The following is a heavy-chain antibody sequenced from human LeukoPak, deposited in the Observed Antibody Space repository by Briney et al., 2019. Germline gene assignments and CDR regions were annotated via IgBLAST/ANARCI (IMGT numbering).Heavy chain of an antibody. CDR1: GYTFTGYY. Sequence: ASVKVSCKASGYTFTGYYMHWVRQAPGQGLEWMGWINPNSGGTNYAQKFQGRVTMTRDTSISTAYMELSRLRSDDTAVYCCARKYGSGPRWPPYKDYGMDVWGQGTTVTVSS. D-gene: IGHD3-10*01. J-gene: IGHJ6*02. CDR3: ARKYGSGPRWPPYKDYGMDV. V-gene: IGHV1-2*02. CDR2: INPNSGGT.